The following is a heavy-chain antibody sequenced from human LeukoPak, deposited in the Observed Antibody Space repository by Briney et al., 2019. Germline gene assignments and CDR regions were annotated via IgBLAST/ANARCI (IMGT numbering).Heavy chain of an antibody. V-gene: IGHV4-39*01. J-gene: IGHJ4*02. CDR3: ASPLN. CDR2: MYYSGST. CDR1: GGSISSSSYY. Sequence: SETLSLTCTVSGGSISSSSYYWGWIRPPPRKGLEWIGSMYYSGSTYYNPSLKSRVTISVDTSKNQFSLKLSSLTAADTAVYYCASPLNWGQGTLVTVSS.